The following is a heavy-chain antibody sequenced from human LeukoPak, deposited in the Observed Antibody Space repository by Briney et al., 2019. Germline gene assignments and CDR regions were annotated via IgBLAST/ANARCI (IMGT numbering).Heavy chain of an antibody. J-gene: IGHJ4*02. V-gene: IGHV3-9*01. CDR3: ASTIFGSGSYSGDY. CDR1: GFTFDDYA. Sequence: AGGSLRLSCAASGFTFDDYAMHWVRQAPGKGLEWVSGISWNSGSIGYADSVKVRFTISRDNAKNSLYLQMNSLRAEDTAVYYCASTIFGSGSYSGDYWGQGTLVTVSS. D-gene: IGHD3-10*01. CDR2: ISWNSGSI.